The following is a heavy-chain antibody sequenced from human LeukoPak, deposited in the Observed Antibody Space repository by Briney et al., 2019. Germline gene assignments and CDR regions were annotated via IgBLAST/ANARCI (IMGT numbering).Heavy chain of an antibody. CDR1: GFAFNTYA. CDR3: AREDYYGGSGSYRDFDY. J-gene: IGHJ4*02. D-gene: IGHD3-10*01. CDR2: ISPASSA. V-gene: IGHV3-23*01. Sequence: GGSLRLSCAASGFAFNTYAMIWVRLAPGKGLQWVSAISPASSAYYAGSVRGRFTISRDNSKNTVYLQMNSLRADDTAVYYCAREDYYGGSGSYRDFDYWGQGTLVTVSS.